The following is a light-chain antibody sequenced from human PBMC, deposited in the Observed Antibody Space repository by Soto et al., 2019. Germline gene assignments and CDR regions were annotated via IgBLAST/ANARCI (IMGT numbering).Light chain of an antibody. CDR1: SSNIGSNT. J-gene: IGLJ1*01. Sequence: QSVLAQPPSASGTPGQRVTISCSGSSSNIGSNTVNWYQQLPGTAPKLLIYRNNQRPSGVPDRFSGSKSGTSASLAISGLQSEDEADYYCAAWDDSLNGEVFGTGTKVTVL. CDR2: RNN. V-gene: IGLV1-44*01. CDR3: AAWDDSLNGEV.